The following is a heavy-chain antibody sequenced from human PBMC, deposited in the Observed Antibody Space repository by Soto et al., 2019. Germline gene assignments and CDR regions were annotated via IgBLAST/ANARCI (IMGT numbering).Heavy chain of an antibody. D-gene: IGHD5-18*01. CDR3: SRAVGGFTYGYPDY. Sequence: TLVNPPQTLTLTCTFPGFSLSTTGMCVSLIRQPPGKALEWLALIDWADDKYYSTSLKTRLTISKDTSKNQVVLTMTNVEPVDTATYFCSRAVGGFTYGYPDYCGQRTLVALCS. CDR1: GFSLSTTGMC. V-gene: IGHV2-70*01. CDR2: IDWADDK. J-gene: IGHJ4*02.